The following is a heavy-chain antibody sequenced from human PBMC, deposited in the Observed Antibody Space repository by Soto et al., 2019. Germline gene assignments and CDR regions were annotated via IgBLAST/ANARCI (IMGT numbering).Heavy chain of an antibody. J-gene: IGHJ4*02. CDR2: ITSDSIAM. CDR3: AGSFAY. Sequence: EVQLVESGGGLVQPGGSLRLSCAASGFSFSTYGMNWVRQAPGKGLEWISHITSDSIAMYYADSVKGRFTISRDNGNNSLYLQMISRIVEDKAVYYCAGSFAYWGQGAVVAVSS. CDR1: GFSFSTYG. V-gene: IGHV3-48*01. D-gene: IGHD1-26*01.